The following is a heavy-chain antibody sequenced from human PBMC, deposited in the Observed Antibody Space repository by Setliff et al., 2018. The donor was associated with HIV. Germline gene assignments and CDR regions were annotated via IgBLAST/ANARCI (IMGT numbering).Heavy chain of an antibody. V-gene: IGHV3-7*01. D-gene: IGHD1-1*01. CDR2: IKQDGSEK. Sequence: GSLRLSCAASGFTFSSYWMSWVRQAPGKGLEWVANIKQDGSEKYYVDSVKGRFTISRDNAKNSLYLQLSSLRPEDTAVYYCASARIPTGGTSTSFDYWGQGTLVTVSS. J-gene: IGHJ4*02. CDR3: ASARIPTGGTSTSFDY. CDR1: GFTFSSYW.